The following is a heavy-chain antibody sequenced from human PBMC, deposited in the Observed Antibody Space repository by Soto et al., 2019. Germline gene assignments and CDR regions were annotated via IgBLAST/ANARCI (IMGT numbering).Heavy chain of an antibody. CDR3: ACPFWSGPSVSQGVFDY. D-gene: IGHD3-3*01. CDR1: GFTFSSYG. J-gene: IGHJ4*02. CDR2: IWYDGSNK. Sequence: GGSLRLSCAASGFTFSSYGMHWVRQAPGKGLEWVAVIWYDGSNKYYADSVKGRFTISRDNSKNTLYLQMNSLRAEDTAVYYCACPFWSGPSVSQGVFDYWGQGTLVTVSS. V-gene: IGHV3-33*01.